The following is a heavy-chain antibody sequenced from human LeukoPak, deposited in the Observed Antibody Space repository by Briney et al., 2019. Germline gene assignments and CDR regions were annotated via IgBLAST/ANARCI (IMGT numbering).Heavy chain of an antibody. V-gene: IGHV4-34*01. Sequence: SETLSLTCAVYGGSFSGYYWSWIRQPPGKGLEWIGEINHSGSTNYNPSLKSRVTISVDTSKNQFSLKLSSVTAADTAVYYCARGRMITFGGVISLRTVNAFDIWGQGTMVTVSS. CDR2: INHSGST. D-gene: IGHD3-16*02. CDR1: GGSFSGYY. CDR3: ARGRMITFGGVISLRTVNAFDI. J-gene: IGHJ3*02.